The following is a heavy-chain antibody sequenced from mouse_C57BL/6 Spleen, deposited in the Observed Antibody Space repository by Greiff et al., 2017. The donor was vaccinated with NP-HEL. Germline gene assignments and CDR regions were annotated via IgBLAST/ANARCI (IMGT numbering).Heavy chain of an antibody. J-gene: IGHJ1*03. Sequence: QVQLQQSGAELARPGASVKLSCKASGYTFTSSGISWVKQRTGQGLEWIGEIYPRSGNTYYNEKFKGKATLTADKSSSTAYMELRSLTSEDSAVYFCARIYGQRYFDVWGTGTTVTVSS. CDR3: ARIYGQRYFDV. V-gene: IGHV1-81*01. CDR1: GYTFTSSG. CDR2: IYPRSGNT. D-gene: IGHD1-2*01.